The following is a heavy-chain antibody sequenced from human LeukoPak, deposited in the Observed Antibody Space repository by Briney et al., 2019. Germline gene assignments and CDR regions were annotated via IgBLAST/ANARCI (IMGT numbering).Heavy chain of an antibody. V-gene: IGHV3-23*01. Sequence: GGSLRLSCAASGFTFSSYAMSWVRQAPGKGLEWVSAISGSGGSTYYADSVKGRFTISRDNSKNTVYLQMNSLRAEDTAIYFCAKDLNGPKYWGQGTLVTVSS. CDR2: ISGSGGST. J-gene: IGHJ4*02. CDR1: GFTFSSYA. CDR3: AKDLNGPKY.